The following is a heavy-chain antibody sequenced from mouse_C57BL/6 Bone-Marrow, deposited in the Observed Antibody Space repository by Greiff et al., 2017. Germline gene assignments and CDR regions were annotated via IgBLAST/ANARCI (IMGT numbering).Heavy chain of an antibody. CDR3: TRDLITTVVALFAY. D-gene: IGHD1-1*01. V-gene: IGHV1-5*01. CDR2: IYPGNSDT. CDR1: GYTFTSYW. Sequence: EVKLVESGTVLARPGASVKMSCKTSGYTFTSYWMHWVKQRPGQGLEWIGAIYPGNSDTSYNQKFKGKAKLTAVTSASTAYMELSSLTNEDSAVYYCTRDLITTVVALFAYWGQGTLVTVSA. J-gene: IGHJ3*01.